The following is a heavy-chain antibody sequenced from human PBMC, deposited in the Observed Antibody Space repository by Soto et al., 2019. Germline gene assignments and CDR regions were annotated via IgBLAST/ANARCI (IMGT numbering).Heavy chain of an antibody. CDR1: GFTFSSYS. Sequence: GGSLRLSCAASGFTFSSYSMNWVRQAPGKGLEWVSSISSSSSYIYYANSVKGRFTISRDNAKNSLYLQMNSLRAEDTAVYYCARGIRYSSGWYGPRPQNDAFDIWGQGTMVTVSS. CDR2: ISSSSSYI. J-gene: IGHJ3*02. V-gene: IGHV3-21*01. CDR3: ARGIRYSSGWYGPRPQNDAFDI. D-gene: IGHD6-19*01.